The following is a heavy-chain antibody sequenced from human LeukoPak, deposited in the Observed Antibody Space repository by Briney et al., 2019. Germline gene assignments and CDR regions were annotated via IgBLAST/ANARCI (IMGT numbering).Heavy chain of an antibody. CDR2: INPSGGST. CDR3: ARDSEMATIFDY. V-gene: IGHV1-46*01. D-gene: IGHD5-24*01. J-gene: IGHJ4*02. Sequence: ASVKVSCKASGYTFTSYYMHWVRQAPGQGLEWMGIINPSGGSTSYAQKFQGRVTMTRDMSTSTVYMELSSLRSEDTAVYYCARDSEMATIFDYWGQGTLVTVSS. CDR1: GYTFTSYY.